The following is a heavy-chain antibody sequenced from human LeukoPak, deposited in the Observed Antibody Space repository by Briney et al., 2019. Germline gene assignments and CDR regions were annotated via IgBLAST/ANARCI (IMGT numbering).Heavy chain of an antibody. V-gene: IGHV1-2*02. D-gene: IGHD3-10*01. CDR3: ARDRSLVRGVIKYYFDY. J-gene: IGHJ4*02. CDR2: INPNSGGT. CDR1: GYTFTSYG. Sequence: ASVKVSCKASGYTFTSYGISWVRQAPGQGLEWMGWINPNSGGTNYAQKFQGRVTMTRDTSISTAYMELSRLRSDDTAVYYCARDRSLVRGVIKYYFDYWGQGTLVTVSS.